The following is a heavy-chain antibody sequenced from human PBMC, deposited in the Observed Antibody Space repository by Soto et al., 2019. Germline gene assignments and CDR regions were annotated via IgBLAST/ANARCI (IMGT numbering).Heavy chain of an antibody. CDR3: ARKKSGSYGN. Sequence: SETLSLTCAVYGGSFSGYYWSWIRQPPGKGLEWIGEINHSGSTNYNPSLKSRVTISVDTSKNQFSLKLSSVTAADKAEYYCARKKSGSYGNWGQGTLVTVSS. D-gene: IGHD1-26*01. CDR1: GGSFSGYY. J-gene: IGHJ4*02. V-gene: IGHV4-34*01. CDR2: INHSGST.